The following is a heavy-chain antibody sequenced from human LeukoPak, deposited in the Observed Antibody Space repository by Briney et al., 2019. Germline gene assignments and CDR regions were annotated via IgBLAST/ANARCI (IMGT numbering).Heavy chain of an antibody. V-gene: IGHV3-21*01. CDR2: ITSSSSYI. D-gene: IGHD2-2*01. Sequence: GGSLRLSCAASGFTFSTYNMNWVRQAPGKGLEWVSSITSSSSYIYYADSVKGRFTISRDNAKNSLYLQMNSLRAEDTAVYYCARGGSTRESFFRYYYYYMDVWGKGTTVTVSS. J-gene: IGHJ6*03. CDR1: GFTFSTYN. CDR3: ARGGSTRESFFRYYYYYMDV.